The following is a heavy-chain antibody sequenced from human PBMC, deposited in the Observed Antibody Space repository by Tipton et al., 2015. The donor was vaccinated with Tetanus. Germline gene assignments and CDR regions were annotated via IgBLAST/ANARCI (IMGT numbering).Heavy chain of an antibody. CDR1: GGSVRSGDYS. Sequence: TLSLTCTVSGGSVRSGDYSWNWIRQSPGKGLEWLGNIYYSGDTDYNPSLQSRATISLDTAKNHFSLRLNSVTAADTAVYYCARSHVFRLTLFGEEIPRSGRFDPWGQGTLVTVSS. D-gene: IGHD3-3*01. J-gene: IGHJ5*02. CDR2: IYYSGDT. V-gene: IGHV4-61*03. CDR3: ARSHVFRLTLFGEEIPRSGRFDP.